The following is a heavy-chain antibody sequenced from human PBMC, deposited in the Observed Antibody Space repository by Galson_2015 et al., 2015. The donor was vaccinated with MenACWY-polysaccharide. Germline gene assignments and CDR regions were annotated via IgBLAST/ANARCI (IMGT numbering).Heavy chain of an antibody. CDR2: IYSGGST. J-gene: IGHJ4*02. CDR1: GFTVSSNY. V-gene: IGHV3-66*01. D-gene: IGHD3-22*01. Sequence: SLRLSCAASGFTVSSNYMSWVRQAPGKGLEWVSVIYSGGSTYYADSVKGRFTISRDNSKNTLYLQMNSLRAEDTAVYYCARKDYYDSSGIDYWGQGTLVTVSS. CDR3: ARKDYYDSSGIDY.